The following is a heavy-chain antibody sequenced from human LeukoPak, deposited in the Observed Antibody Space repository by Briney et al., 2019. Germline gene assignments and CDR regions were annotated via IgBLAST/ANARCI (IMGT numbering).Heavy chain of an antibody. D-gene: IGHD2-2*01. Sequence: SVKVSCKASGGTFSSYAISWVRQAPRQGLEWMGGIIPIFGTANYAQKFQGRVTITADESTSTAYVELSSLRSEDTAVYYCARESQQLSLDYWGQGTLVTVSS. V-gene: IGHV1-69*13. CDR3: ARESQQLSLDY. J-gene: IGHJ4*02. CDR1: GGTFSSYA. CDR2: IIPIFGTA.